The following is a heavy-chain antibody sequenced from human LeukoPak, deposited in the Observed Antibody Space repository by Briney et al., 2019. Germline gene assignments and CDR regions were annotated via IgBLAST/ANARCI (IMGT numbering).Heavy chain of an antibody. J-gene: IGHJ4*02. CDR1: GYSFTNYY. D-gene: IGHD3-16*01. Sequence: ASVKVSCKASGYSFTNYYISWVRQAPGQGLEWMGWISVYNGNTNYAQKLQGRVTMATDTSTSTAYMELRDLRSDDAAVYYCARKGVLDYWGQGTLVTVSS. CDR3: ARKGVLDY. CDR2: ISVYNGNT. V-gene: IGHV1-18*01.